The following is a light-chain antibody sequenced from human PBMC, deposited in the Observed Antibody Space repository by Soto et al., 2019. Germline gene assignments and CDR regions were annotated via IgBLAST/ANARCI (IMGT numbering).Light chain of an antibody. J-gene: IGKJ1*01. CDR2: AAS. V-gene: IGKV1-5*01. CDR1: HSISSW. CDR3: QQYNSYWT. Sequence: DIQMTQPPSTLSASIGDRVTITCRASHSISSWLAWYQQKPGKVPNLLIYAASTLESGVPSRFSGSGSGTEFTLTISSLQPDDFATYYCQQYNSYWTFGQGTKVEIK.